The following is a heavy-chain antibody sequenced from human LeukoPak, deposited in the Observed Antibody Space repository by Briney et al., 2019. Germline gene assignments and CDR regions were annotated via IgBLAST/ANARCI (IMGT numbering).Heavy chain of an antibody. CDR2: ISGSGGST. CDR3: AKDRFSGSWYYFDY. V-gene: IGHV3-23*01. Sequence: GGSLRLSCAASGFTFSSYAMSWVRQAPGKGLEWVSTISGSGGSTDYADSVKGRFTISRDNSKNTLYLHMNSLRAEDTAVYYCAKDRFSGSWYYFDYWGQGTLVTVSS. CDR1: GFTFSSYA. J-gene: IGHJ4*02. D-gene: IGHD6-13*01.